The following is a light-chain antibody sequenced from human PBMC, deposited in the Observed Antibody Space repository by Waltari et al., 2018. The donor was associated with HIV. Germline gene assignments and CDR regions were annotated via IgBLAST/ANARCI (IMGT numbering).Light chain of an antibody. J-gene: IGLJ3*02. CDR1: SNDVGRYQY. Sequence: QSALTQPRSVSGSPGPSVTISCTGTSNDVGRYQYVSWYQKQPGKAPKLIIFDVPQRPSGVPDRFSCSRCGNTASLTISGLQAADEADFYCSSYAGSYNWLFGGGTKVTVL. CDR2: DVP. V-gene: IGLV2-11*01. CDR3: SSYAGSYNWL.